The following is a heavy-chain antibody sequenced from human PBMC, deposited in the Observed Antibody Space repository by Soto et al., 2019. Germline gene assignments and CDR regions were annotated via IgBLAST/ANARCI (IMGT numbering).Heavy chain of an antibody. CDR2: IRSKANSYAT. V-gene: IGHV3-73*01. J-gene: IGHJ6*02. D-gene: IGHD4-4*01. CDR3: TRQPHTATPTVTTLNYYYYGMDV. CDR1: GFTFSGSA. Sequence: GGSLRLSCAASGFTFSGSAMHWVRQASGKGLEWVGRIRSKANSYATAYAESVKGRFTISRDDSKNTAYLQMNSLKTEDTAVYYCTRQPHTATPTVTTLNYYYYGMDVWGQGTTVTVSS.